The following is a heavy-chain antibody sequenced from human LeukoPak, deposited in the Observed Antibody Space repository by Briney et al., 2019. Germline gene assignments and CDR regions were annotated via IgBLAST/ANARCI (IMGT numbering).Heavy chain of an antibody. J-gene: IGHJ4*02. CDR3: ARGNKVEMATITDY. CDR2: IWYDGSNK. CDR1: GFTFSSYG. V-gene: IGHV3-33*01. D-gene: IGHD5-24*01. Sequence: GGSLRLSCAASGFTFSSYGMHWVRQDPGEGLEWVVVIWYDGSNKYYADSVKGRFTISRDNSKNTLYMQMNRLRPEDTAVYYCARGNKVEMATITDYWGQGTLVTVSS.